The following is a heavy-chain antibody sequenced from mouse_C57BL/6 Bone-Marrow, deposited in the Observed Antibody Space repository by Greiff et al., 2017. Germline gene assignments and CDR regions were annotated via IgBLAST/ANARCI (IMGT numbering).Heavy chain of an antibody. CDR2: IWWDDDK. V-gene: IGHV8-8*01. J-gene: IGHJ3*01. CDR3: ARSYYGSSTWFAY. Sequence: QVTLKVSGPGILQPSQTLSLTCSFSGFSLSTFGMGVGWIRQPSGKGLEWLAPIWWDDDKYYNPALKSQLTISKDTSKNQVFLKIANVDTADTATYYCARSYYGSSTWFAYWGQGTLVTVSA. D-gene: IGHD1-1*01. CDR1: GFSLSTFGMG.